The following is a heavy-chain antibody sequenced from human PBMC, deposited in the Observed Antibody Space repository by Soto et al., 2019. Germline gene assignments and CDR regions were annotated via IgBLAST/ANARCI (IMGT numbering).Heavy chain of an antibody. CDR3: SRDQRYFDY. V-gene: IGHV4-61*01. Sequence: QVQLQESGPGLVKPSETLSLTCTVSGGSVSSGSYYWSWIRQPPGKGLEGIGYIYYSGSTNYNPSLKSLVTISVDTSKNQFSLKLSSVTAADTAIYYCSRDQRYFDYWGQGTLVTVSS. J-gene: IGHJ4*02. CDR1: GGSVSSGSYY. CDR2: IYYSGST.